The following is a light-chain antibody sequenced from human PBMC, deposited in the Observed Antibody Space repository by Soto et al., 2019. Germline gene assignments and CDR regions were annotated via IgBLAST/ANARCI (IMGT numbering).Light chain of an antibody. CDR2: DVS. CDR3: SSYTSSSTIYV. V-gene: IGLV2-14*01. Sequence: QSALTQPASVSGSPGQSITISCTGTSSDVGGYNFVSWYQQHPGKAPKLMIYDVSNRPSGVSNRFSGSKSGNTASLTISGLKAEDEADYYCSSYTSSSTIYVFGTGTKLTVL. CDR1: SSDVGGYNF. J-gene: IGLJ1*01.